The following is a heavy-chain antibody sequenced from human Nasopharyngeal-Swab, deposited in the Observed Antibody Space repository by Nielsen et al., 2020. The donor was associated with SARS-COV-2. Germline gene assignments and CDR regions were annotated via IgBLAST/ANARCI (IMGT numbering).Heavy chain of an antibody. J-gene: IGHJ6*03. D-gene: IGHD2-2*01. CDR2: INPSGGST. Sequence: WVRQAPGQGLEWMGIINPSGGSTSYAQKFQGRVIMTRDTSTSTVYMELSSLRSEDTAVYYCARASVVPAAMDYYYYMDVWGKGTTVTVSS. V-gene: IGHV1-46*01. CDR3: ARASVVPAAMDYYYYMDV.